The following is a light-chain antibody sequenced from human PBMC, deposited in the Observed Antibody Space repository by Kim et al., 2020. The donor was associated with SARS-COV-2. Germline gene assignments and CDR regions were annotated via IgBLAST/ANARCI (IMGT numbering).Light chain of an antibody. J-gene: IGLJ3*02. CDR1: SSNIGAGYA. Sequence: QSVLTQPPSVSGAPGQRVTISCTGSSSNIGAGYAVHWYQQLPGTAPKLLIYGNINRPSGVPDRFSGSKSGTSASLAITGLQAEDEADYYCQSYDSSLSGWVFGGGTQLTVL. CDR2: GNI. CDR3: QSYDSSLSGWV. V-gene: IGLV1-40*01.